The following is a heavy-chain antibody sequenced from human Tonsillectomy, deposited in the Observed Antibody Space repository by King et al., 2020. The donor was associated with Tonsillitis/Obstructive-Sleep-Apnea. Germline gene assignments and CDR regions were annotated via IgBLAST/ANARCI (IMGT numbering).Heavy chain of an antibody. CDR2: INYRGST. Sequence: QLQQWGAGLLKPSETLSLTCAVYGGSFSGYYWNWVRQPPGKGLEWSGEINYRGSTNYNPSLKSRVTISVDTSKNQVSLKLSSVTAADTAVYYCARARDIVVVVANNWFDPWGQGTLVTVSS. V-gene: IGHV4-34*01. J-gene: IGHJ5*02. CDR3: ARARDIVVVVANNWFDP. D-gene: IGHD2-15*01. CDR1: GGSFSGYY.